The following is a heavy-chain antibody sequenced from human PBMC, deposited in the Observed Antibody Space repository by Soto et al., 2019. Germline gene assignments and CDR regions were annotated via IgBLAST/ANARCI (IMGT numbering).Heavy chain of an antibody. CDR3: ARKDTSGYFNCFDP. CDR2: IFPSDSDT. J-gene: IGHJ5*02. CDR1: GYRFTSYW. V-gene: IGHV5-51*01. D-gene: IGHD3-22*01. Sequence: GESLKISCRTSGYRFTSYWIAWLRQMPGKGLDGMGIIFPSDSDTRYSPSLQGQVTMCSDRSTSTVFLQFGSLQALDTGHYCFARKDTSGYFNCFDPWGRRTMGTVSS.